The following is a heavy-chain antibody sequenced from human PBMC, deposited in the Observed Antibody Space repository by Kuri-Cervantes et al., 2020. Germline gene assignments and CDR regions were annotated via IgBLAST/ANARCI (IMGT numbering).Heavy chain of an antibody. Sequence: SVKVSCKASGSTFSSYGISWVRQAPGQGLEWMGGIIPIFGTANYAQKFQGRVTITTDESTSTAYMELSSLRSEDTAVYYCARGDTAMETGRYWGQGTLVTVSS. J-gene: IGHJ4*02. CDR3: ARGDTAMETGRY. CDR2: IIPIFGTA. D-gene: IGHD5-18*01. CDR1: GSTFSSYG. V-gene: IGHV1-69*05.